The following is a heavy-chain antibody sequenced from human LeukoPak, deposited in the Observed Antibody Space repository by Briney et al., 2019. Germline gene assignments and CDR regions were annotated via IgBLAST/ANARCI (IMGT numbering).Heavy chain of an antibody. V-gene: IGHV1-2*02. CDR1: GYTFTGYY. Sequence: GASVKVSCKASGYTFTGYYMHWVRQAPGQGLEWMGWINPNSGSTNYAQKFQGRVTITRDTSTAYMELSRLRADDTAVYYCARAILRYSSGWYPGYWGQGNLVTVSS. CDR2: INPNSGST. D-gene: IGHD6-19*01. J-gene: IGHJ4*02. CDR3: ARAILRYSSGWYPGY.